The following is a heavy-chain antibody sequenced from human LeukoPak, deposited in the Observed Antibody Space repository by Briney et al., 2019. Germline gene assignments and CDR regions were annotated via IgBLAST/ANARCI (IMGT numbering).Heavy chain of an antibody. CDR1: GFXFSSYG. V-gene: IGHV3-30*03. CDR2: ISYDGSSK. CDR3: ARVRPGSNYVDFDY. D-gene: IGHD4-11*01. Sequence: GRSLRLSCAASGFXFSSYGMHWVRQAPGKGLEWVVVISYDGSSKYYADSVKSRFTISSDNSKNTLYLQMNSLRAEDTAVYYCARVRPGSNYVDFDYWGQGTLVTVSS. J-gene: IGHJ4*02.